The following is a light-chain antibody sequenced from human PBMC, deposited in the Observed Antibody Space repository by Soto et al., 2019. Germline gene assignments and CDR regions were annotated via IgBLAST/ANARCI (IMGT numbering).Light chain of an antibody. V-gene: IGLV2-14*03. J-gene: IGLJ1*01. Sequence: QSVLTQPASVSGSPGQSIAISCTGTSSDVGGYDYVSWYQQLPGKAPKLMIYDVNNRPSGVSNRFSGSKSGNTASLTISGLQAEDEADYYCSSYTSSSTHVSGTGTKVTVL. CDR2: DVN. CDR1: SSDVGGYDY. CDR3: SSYTSSSTHV.